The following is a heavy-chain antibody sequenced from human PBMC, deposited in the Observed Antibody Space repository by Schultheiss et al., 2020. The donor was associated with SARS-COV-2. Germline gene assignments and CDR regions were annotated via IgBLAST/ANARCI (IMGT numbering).Heavy chain of an antibody. V-gene: IGHV3-30-3*01. Sequence: AGSLRLSCAASGFTFSSYAMHWVRQAPGKGLEWVAVISYDGSNKYYADSVKGRFTISRDNSKNTLYLQMNSLRAEDTAVYYCAREIAVAGNYYYYGMDVWGQGSTVTVAS. J-gene: IGHJ6*02. CDR1: GFTFSSYA. CDR3: AREIAVAGNYYYYGMDV. D-gene: IGHD6-19*01. CDR2: ISYDGSNK.